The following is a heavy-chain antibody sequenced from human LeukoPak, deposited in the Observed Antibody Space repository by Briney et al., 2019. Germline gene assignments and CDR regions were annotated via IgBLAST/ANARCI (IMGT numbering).Heavy chain of an antibody. CDR1: GGSINTNTFF. J-gene: IGHJ6*03. CDR3: VRQSRIFGVTRPGYMDV. V-gene: IGHV4-39*01. CDR2: VFYSGST. D-gene: IGHD3-3*01. Sequence: SETPSLTCGVSGGSINTNTFFWGWIRQPPGKGLEWIGNVFYSGSTMNNPSLKSRVTMSIDTSKSQFSLSLSSVTAADTAMYWCVRQSRIFGVTRPGYMDVWGKGIMVSVSS.